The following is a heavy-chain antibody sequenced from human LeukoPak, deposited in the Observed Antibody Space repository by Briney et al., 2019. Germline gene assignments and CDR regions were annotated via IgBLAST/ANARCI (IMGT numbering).Heavy chain of an antibody. CDR3: VKDTDYGDSVGVA. V-gene: IGHV3-9*02. Sequence: PGGSLRLSCAAPGLTSADYAMHWVRQPPGKGLEWVSGISWDGSGVGYADSVKGRFTISRDNAKNSLYLQMNNLRVEDTAFYYCVKDTDYGDSVGVAWGQGTLVTVSS. CDR2: ISWDGSGV. J-gene: IGHJ5*02. D-gene: IGHD4-17*01. CDR1: GLTSADYA.